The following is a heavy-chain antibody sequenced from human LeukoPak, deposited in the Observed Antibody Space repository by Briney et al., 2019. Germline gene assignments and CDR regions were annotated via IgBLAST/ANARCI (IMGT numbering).Heavy chain of an antibody. CDR3: VRAVEYYYDSSGYAVDY. Sequence: PGGSLRLSCADSGFTFARYRMNSVRQAPGKGLEWVSSISSSSNIYYADSVTGRFTISRDNAKNSLYLQMNSLRAEDTAVYYCVRAVEYYYDSSGYAVDYWGQGTLVTVSS. V-gene: IGHV3-21*01. CDR1: GFTFARYR. D-gene: IGHD3-22*01. CDR2: ISSSSNI. J-gene: IGHJ4*02.